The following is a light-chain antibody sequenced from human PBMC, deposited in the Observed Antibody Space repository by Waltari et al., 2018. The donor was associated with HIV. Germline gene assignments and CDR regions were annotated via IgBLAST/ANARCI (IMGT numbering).Light chain of an antibody. CDR3: QSYDSSYWV. J-gene: IGLJ3*02. CDR2: EDN. V-gene: IGLV6-57*03. CDR1: SGSIASNC. Sequence: NFMLTQPHSVSESPGKTVTISCTRSSGSIASNCVKCYQQRPGSAPTTVIYEDNQRTSGVPDRFSGSIDSSSNSASLTISGLKTEDEADYYCQSYDSSYWVFGGGTKLAVL.